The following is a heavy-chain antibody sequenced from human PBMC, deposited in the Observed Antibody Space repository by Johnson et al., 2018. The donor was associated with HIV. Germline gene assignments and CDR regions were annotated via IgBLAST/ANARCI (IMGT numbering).Heavy chain of an antibody. Sequence: VQLVESGGGLVQPGGSLRLSCAASGFTFSSYWMHWVRQAPGKGLVWVSRIHNDGSSTTYADSVKGRFTISRDNAKNSLYLQMNSLRPEDTALYYCAREGGGFRGFGGFDIWGQGTMVTVSS. CDR1: GFTFSSYW. CDR2: IHNDGSST. D-gene: IGHD3-10*01. CDR3: AREGGGFRGFGGFDI. V-gene: IGHV3-74*01. J-gene: IGHJ3*02.